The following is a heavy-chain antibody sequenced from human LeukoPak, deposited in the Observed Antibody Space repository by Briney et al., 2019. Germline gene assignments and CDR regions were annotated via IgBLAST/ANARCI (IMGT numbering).Heavy chain of an antibody. J-gene: IGHJ6*02. V-gene: IGHV3-9*01. D-gene: IGHD1-14*01. Sequence: GGSLRLSCAASGFTFDDYAMHWVRQAPGKGLEWVSGISWNSGSIGYADSVKGRFTISRDNAENTLYLQMNSLRVEDTAVYYCARGRYGMDVWGQGTTVTVSS. CDR2: ISWNSGSI. CDR3: ARGRYGMDV. CDR1: GFTFDDYA.